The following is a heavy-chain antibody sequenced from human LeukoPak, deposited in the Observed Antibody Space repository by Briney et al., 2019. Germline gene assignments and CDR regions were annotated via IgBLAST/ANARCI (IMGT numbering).Heavy chain of an antibody. CDR1: GFTFSTDV. D-gene: IGHD4-17*01. J-gene: IGHJ4*02. CDR2: ISGSGGNT. CDR3: AKHKENYGDSCLDDY. Sequence: GGPLRLSCAASGFTFSTDVMSWVRQAPGKGLECVSAISGSGGNTYYADSVKGRFTISRDNSKNMLYLQMNSLRAEDTAVYYCAKHKENYGDSCLDDYWGQGTLVTVSS. V-gene: IGHV3-23*01.